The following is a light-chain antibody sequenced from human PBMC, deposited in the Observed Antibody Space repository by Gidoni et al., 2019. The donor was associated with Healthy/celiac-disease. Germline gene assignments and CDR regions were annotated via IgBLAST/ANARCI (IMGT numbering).Light chain of an antibody. J-gene: IGLJ2*01. V-gene: IGLV3-25*03. CDR3: QSADSSGTPYVV. CDR1: ALPKQY. CDR2: KDS. Sequence: SYELTQPPSVSVSPGQTARITCSGDALPKQYAYWYQQKPGQAPVLVIYKDSERPSGIPERFSGSSSGTTVTLTIRGVQAEDEADYYCQSADSSGTPYVVFGGGTKLTVL.